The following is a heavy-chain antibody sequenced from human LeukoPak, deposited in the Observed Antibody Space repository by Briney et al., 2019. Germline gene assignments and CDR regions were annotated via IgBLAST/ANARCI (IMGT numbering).Heavy chain of an antibody. V-gene: IGHV3-74*01. CDR1: GFTFSNSW. D-gene: IGHD5-24*01. CDR2: ISSDGSSS. CDR3: AREMATSLGKQRDAFDI. Sequence: HPGGSLRLSCVASGFTFSNSWMQWVPQVPGKGLLGVSRISSDGSSSIYADYVKGRFTFYRGNAKNTLYLKMTILRAEDSAVYYCAREMATSLGKQRDAFDIWGQGTMVTVSS. J-gene: IGHJ3*02.